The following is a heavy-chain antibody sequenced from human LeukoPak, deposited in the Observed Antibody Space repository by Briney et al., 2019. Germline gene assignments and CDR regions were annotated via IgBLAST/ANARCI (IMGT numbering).Heavy chain of an antibody. J-gene: IGHJ4*02. CDR1: GFTVSSNY. CDR3: ATEGVLMVYAPYYFDY. CDR2: ISGSGGST. D-gene: IGHD2-8*01. Sequence: GGSLRLSCAASGFTVSSNYMSWVRQAPGKGLEWVSAISGSGGSTYYADSVKGRFTISRDNSKNTLYLQMNSLRAEDTAVYYCATEGVLMVYAPYYFDYWGQGTLVTVSS. V-gene: IGHV3-23*01.